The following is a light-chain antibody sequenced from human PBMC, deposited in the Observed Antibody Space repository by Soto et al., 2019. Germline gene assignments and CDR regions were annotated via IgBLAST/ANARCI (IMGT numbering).Light chain of an antibody. Sequence: DIQMSHSPSTLSASVVYRVTITFLAIQSIISWLAWYQQKPGKAPNLLIYDASSLESGVPSRFSGSGSGTEFTLTISSLQPDDFATYYCQQYNSYSRTFGQGTKVDIK. CDR3: QQYNSYSRT. CDR1: QSIISW. CDR2: DAS. V-gene: IGKV1-5*01. J-gene: IGKJ1*01.